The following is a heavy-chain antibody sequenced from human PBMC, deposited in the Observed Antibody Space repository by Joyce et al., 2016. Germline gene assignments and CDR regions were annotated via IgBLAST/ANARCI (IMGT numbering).Heavy chain of an antibody. V-gene: IGHV4-39*01. J-gene: IGHJ6*04. CDR1: GGSISSGNYY. CDR2: THHRGDT. Sequence: QLQLQESGPGLVKPSETLSLTCIVSGGSISSGNYYWGWVRQPPGQGLEWIGNTHHRGDTYNHPTLKRRVIIPVDTPNNNLSLKVSSVTAADTAVYYCARLVNGPDYFDVWGRGTTVTVSS. CDR3: ARLVNGPDYFDV. D-gene: IGHD3-9*01.